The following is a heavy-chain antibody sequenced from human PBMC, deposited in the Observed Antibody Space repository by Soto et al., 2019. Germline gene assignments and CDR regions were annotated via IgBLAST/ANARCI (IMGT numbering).Heavy chain of an antibody. D-gene: IGHD2-2*01. CDR2: ISYDGSNK. CDR1: GFTFSSYA. CDR3: ARGPSSLTRFDY. J-gene: IGHJ4*02. V-gene: IGHV3-30-3*01. Sequence: QVQLVESGGGVVQPGRSLRLSCAASGFTFSSYAMHWVRQAPGKGLEWVAVISYDGSNKYYADSVKGRFTISRDNSKNTLYLQVNSLRAEDTAVYYCARGPSSLTRFDYWGQGTLVTDSS.